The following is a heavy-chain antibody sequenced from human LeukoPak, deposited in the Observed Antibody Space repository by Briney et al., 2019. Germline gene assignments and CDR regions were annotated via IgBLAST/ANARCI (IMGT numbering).Heavy chain of an antibody. J-gene: IGHJ4*02. D-gene: IGHD6-19*01. Sequence: SETLSLTCAVSGGSISSSNWWSWIRQPPGKGLEWIGEIYHSGSTNYNPSLKSRVTISVDKSKTQFSLKLSSVTAADTAVYYCAREVRDSSGWQGRYFDYWGQGTLVTVSS. V-gene: IGHV4-4*02. CDR2: IYHSGST. CDR1: GGSISSSNW. CDR3: AREVRDSSGWQGRYFDY.